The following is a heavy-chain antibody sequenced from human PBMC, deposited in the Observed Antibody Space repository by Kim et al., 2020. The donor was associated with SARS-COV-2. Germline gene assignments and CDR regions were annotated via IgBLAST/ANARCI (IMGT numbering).Heavy chain of an antibody. D-gene: IGHD2-15*01. Sequence: ADSVKGRFTISRDNSKNTLYLQMNSLRAEDTAVYYCAKLVVAATQGAFDIWGQGTMVTVSS. CDR3: AKLVVAATQGAFDI. J-gene: IGHJ3*02. V-gene: IGHV3-30*02.